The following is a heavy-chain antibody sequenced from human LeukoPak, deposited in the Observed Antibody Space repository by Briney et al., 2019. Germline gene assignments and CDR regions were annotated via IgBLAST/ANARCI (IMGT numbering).Heavy chain of an antibody. J-gene: IGHJ6*03. CDR2: IRSKAYGGTT. D-gene: IGHD6-19*01. Sequence: GGSLRLSCTASGFTFGDYAMSWVRQAPGKGLEWVGFIRSKAYGGTTEYAASVKGRFTISRDDSKSIAYLQMNSLKTEDTAVYYCTRDQLGEQWLVRGHYYYYYYMDVWGKGTTVTISS. V-gene: IGHV3-49*04. CDR1: GFTFGDYA. CDR3: TRDQLGEQWLVRGHYYYYYYMDV.